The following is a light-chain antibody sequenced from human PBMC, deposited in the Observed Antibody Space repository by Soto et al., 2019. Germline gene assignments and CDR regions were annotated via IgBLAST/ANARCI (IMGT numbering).Light chain of an antibody. CDR1: NSNIGNNY. Sequence: QSVVTQPPSVSAAPGQKVTIACSGTNSNIGNNYVSWYQHLPGTAPKLLIFDNNKRPSGIHDRFTGSKSDTSATLAITGLQTGDEADYYCGTWDSSLSAWVFGGGTKVTVL. V-gene: IGLV1-51*01. J-gene: IGLJ3*02. CDR2: DNN. CDR3: GTWDSSLSAWV.